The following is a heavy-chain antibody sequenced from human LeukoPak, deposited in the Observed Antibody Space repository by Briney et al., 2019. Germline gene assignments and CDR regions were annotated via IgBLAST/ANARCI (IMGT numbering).Heavy chain of an antibody. CDR2: IKHDGDT. D-gene: IGHD2-2*01. J-gene: IGHJ5*02. Sequence: GGSLRLSCAASGYTVSNNDHSWVRRAPGKGLEWISFIKHDGDTRYSDSVKGRFAVSRDNAKNSLYLEVNNLRVDDTAVYYCSRDRCTSTSCYNWFDPRGQGTQVTVSS. CDR3: SRDRCTSTSCYNWFDP. CDR1: GYTVSNND. V-gene: IGHV3-66*01.